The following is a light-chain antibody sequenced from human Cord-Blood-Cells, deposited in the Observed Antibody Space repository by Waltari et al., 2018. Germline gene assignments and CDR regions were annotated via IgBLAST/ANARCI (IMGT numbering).Light chain of an antibody. CDR3: QSYDSSHHWV. J-gene: IGLJ3*02. V-gene: IGLV6-57*03. CDR1: SGRIASNY. CDR2: EDN. Sequence: NFMLTQPHSVSESPGKTVIIFFTRTSGRIASNYVPWYQHPPGSAPTTVIYEDNQRPSGVPDRFSGSIDSSSNSASLTISGLKTEDEADYYCQSYDSSHHWVFGGGTKLTVL.